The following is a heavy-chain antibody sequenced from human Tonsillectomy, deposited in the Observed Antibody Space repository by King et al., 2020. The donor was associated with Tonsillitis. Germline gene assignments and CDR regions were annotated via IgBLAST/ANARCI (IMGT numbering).Heavy chain of an antibody. J-gene: IGHJ4*02. CDR2: ISGSGGST. D-gene: IGHD3-10*01. V-gene: IGHV3-23*04. Sequence: VQLVESGGGLVQPGGSLRLSCAASGFTFSSFDMSWVRQAPGKGLEWVSGISGSGGSTYYADSVKGRFTISRDNSKNTLYLQMNSLRAEDTAVYYCAKAGRGDGSGSFTTDFDYWGQGTLVTVSS. CDR1: GFTFSSFD. CDR3: AKAGRGDGSGSFTTDFDY.